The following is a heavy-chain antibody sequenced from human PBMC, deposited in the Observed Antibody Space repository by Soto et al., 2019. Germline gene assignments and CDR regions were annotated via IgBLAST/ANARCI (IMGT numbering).Heavy chain of an antibody. Sequence: NPSETLSLTCTVSGGSISSYYWSWIRQPPGKGLEWIGYIYYSGSTNYNPSLKSRVTISVDTSKNQFSLKLSSVTAADTAVYYCARQMFIGGMDVWGQGTTVTVSS. CDR3: ARQMFIGGMDV. V-gene: IGHV4-59*08. D-gene: IGHD2-15*01. CDR2: IYYSGST. CDR1: GGSISSYY. J-gene: IGHJ6*02.